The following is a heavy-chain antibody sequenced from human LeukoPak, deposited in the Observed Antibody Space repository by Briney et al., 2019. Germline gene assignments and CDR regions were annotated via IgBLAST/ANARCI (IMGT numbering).Heavy chain of an antibody. D-gene: IGHD1-26*01. CDR3: AKYSSGGSYYWYFDL. CDR2: ISGSGGST. Sequence: GGSLRLSCAASGFTFSSYAMSWVRQAPGKGLEWVSAISGSGGSTYYADSVKGRCTIFRENSKKTLYMQMNSLRAEDTAVYYCAKYSSGGSYYWYFDLWGRGTLVTVSS. CDR1: GFTFSSYA. J-gene: IGHJ2*01. V-gene: IGHV3-23*01.